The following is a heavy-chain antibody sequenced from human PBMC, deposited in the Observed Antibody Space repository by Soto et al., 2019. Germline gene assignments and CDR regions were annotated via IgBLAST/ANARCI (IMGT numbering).Heavy chain of an antibody. V-gene: IGHV1-46*01. J-gene: IGHJ4*02. CDR1: GYTFTSRY. D-gene: IGHD2-15*01. CDR3: ARDERALGRAIDY. CDR2: INPSDGST. Sequence: GASVKASCKASGYTFTSRYMHWVRQAPGQGLEWMGIINPSDGSTTYAQKFQGRVTITADKSTSTAYMELSSLRSEDTAVYYCARDERALGRAIDYWGQGTLVTVSS.